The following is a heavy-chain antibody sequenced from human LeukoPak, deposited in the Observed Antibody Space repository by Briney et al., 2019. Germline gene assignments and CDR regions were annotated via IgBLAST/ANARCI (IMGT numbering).Heavy chain of an antibody. CDR2: ISGSGGST. J-gene: IGHJ3*02. CDR1: GFTFSSYG. CDR3: ARGTAFCSSTSCFDAFDI. V-gene: IGHV3-23*01. D-gene: IGHD2-2*01. Sequence: GGSLRLSCAASGFTFSSYGMSWVRQAPGKGLEWVSAISGSGGSTYYADSVKGRFTISRDNSKNTLYLQMNSLRAEDTAVYYCARGTAFCSSTSCFDAFDIWGQGTMVTVSS.